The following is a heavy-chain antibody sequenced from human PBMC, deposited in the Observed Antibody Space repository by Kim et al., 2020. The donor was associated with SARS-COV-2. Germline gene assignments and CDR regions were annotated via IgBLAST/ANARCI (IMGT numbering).Heavy chain of an antibody. CDR1: GGSFSGYY. Sequence: SETLSLTCAVYGGSFSGYYWSWIRQPPGKGLEWIGEINHSGSTNYNPSLKSRVTISVDTSKNQFSLKLSSVTAADTAVYYCARVTGYYYYYMDVWGKVTTVTVSS. V-gene: IGHV4-34*01. J-gene: IGHJ6*03. CDR2: INHSGST. CDR3: ARVTGYYYYYMDV.